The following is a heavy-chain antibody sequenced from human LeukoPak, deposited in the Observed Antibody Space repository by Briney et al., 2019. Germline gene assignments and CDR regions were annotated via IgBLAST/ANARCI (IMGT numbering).Heavy chain of an antibody. D-gene: IGHD3/OR15-3a*01. Sequence: ASVKVSCKTSGYTFTGYYMHWVRQAPGQGLEWMGWINPNSGGTNYAQKFQGRVTMTRDTSISTAYMERSRLRSDDTAVYYCARVVPMISGAFDIWGQGTMVTVSS. J-gene: IGHJ3*02. CDR1: GYTFTGYY. CDR2: INPNSGGT. V-gene: IGHV1-2*02. CDR3: ARVVPMISGAFDI.